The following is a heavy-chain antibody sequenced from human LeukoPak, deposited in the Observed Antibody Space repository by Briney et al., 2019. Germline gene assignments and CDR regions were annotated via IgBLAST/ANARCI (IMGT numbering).Heavy chain of an antibody. CDR1: GLTFRTYW. V-gene: IGHV3-74*01. CDR2: INGDGTST. CDR3: ARDQLYCTGGYCYFDS. Sequence: GGSLRLSCVASGLTFRTYWMHWVRQAPGKGLEWVSRINGDGTSTSYADFVRGRFTISRDNAKNTLYLQVNSLRAEDTAVYYCARDQLYCTGGYCYFDSWGQGTLVTVSS. J-gene: IGHJ4*02. D-gene: IGHD2-8*02.